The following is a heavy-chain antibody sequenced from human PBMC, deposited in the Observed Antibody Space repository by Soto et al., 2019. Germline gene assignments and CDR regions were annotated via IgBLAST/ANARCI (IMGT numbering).Heavy chain of an antibody. CDR2: IIPIFGTA. V-gene: IGHV1-69*01. J-gene: IGHJ6*02. Sequence: QVQLMQSGAEVKKPGSSVKVSCKASGGTFSSYAISWVRQAPGQGLEWMGGIIPIFGTANYAQKFQGRVTIAADESTSTAYMELSSLRSEDTAVYYCARGVGQDSVVVPAANNYYYYGMDVWGQGPTVTVSS. CDR1: GGTFSSYA. D-gene: IGHD2-2*01. CDR3: ARGVGQDSVVVPAANNYYYYGMDV.